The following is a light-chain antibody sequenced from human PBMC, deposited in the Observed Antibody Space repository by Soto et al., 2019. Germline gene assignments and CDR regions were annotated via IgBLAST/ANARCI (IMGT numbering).Light chain of an antibody. CDR1: GSNIGAGYD. V-gene: IGLV1-40*01. Sequence: QSALAQPPSVSGAPGQRVTISCTGSGSNIGAGYDVHWYQQLPGTAPKLLIFANIIRPSGVPDRFSGSKSGTSASLAITGLRAEDEADYYCQSYDSSPSGYVFGTGTKVTVL. J-gene: IGLJ1*01. CDR3: QSYDSSPSGYV. CDR2: ANI.